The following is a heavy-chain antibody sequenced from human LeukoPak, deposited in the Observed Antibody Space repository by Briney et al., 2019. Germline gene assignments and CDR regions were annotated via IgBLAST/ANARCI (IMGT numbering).Heavy chain of an antibody. CDR3: ARDWTSGLGSYYRGNWYFDL. J-gene: IGHJ2*01. V-gene: IGHV3-7*01. CDR1: GFNFSSHL. Sequence: QTGGSLRLSCAVSGFNFSSHLLSWVRQAPGKGLEWVANIKEDGSEQYYVDSLKGRFTISRDNTKNSLYLQMDNLRAEDSAVYYCARDWTSGLGSYYRGNWYFDLWGRGTLVTVSS. D-gene: IGHD3-10*01. CDR2: IKEDGSEQ.